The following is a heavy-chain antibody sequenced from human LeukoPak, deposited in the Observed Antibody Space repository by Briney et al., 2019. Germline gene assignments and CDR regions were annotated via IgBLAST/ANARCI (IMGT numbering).Heavy chain of an antibody. CDR1: GYTFISYG. Sequence: ASVKVSCKASGYTFISYGISWVRQAPGQGLEWMGWISAYNGNTNYAQKLQGRVTMTTDTSTSTAYMELRSLRSDDTAVYYCARDVVVVVAATQTFDYWGQGTLVTVSS. D-gene: IGHD2-15*01. CDR2: ISAYNGNT. J-gene: IGHJ4*02. CDR3: ARDVVVVVAATQTFDY. V-gene: IGHV1-18*01.